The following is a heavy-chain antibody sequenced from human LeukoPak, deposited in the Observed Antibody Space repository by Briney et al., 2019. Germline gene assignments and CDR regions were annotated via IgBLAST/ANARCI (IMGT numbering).Heavy chain of an antibody. D-gene: IGHD3-10*01. Sequence: PGGSLRLSCAASGFTFSSYSMNWVRQAPGKGLEWISYISGSGSVLYYEDSVEGRFTISRDNAKNSLYLQMNSLRDEDTALYYCARDGGFGFLAAFDIWGQGTMVTVSS. J-gene: IGHJ3*02. CDR2: ISGSGSVL. CDR3: ARDGGFGFLAAFDI. V-gene: IGHV3-48*02. CDR1: GFTFSSYS.